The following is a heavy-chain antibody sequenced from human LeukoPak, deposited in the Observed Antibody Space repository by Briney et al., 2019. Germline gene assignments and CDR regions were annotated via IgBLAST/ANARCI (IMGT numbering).Heavy chain of an antibody. D-gene: IGHD6-13*01. CDR2: IYYSGST. CDR3: ARASAAGPPPFFDY. V-gene: IGHV4-59*01. J-gene: IGHJ4*02. CDR1: GGSTSSYY. Sequence: SETLSLTCTVSGGSTSSYYWSWIRQPPGKGLEWIGYIYYSGSTNYNPSLKSRVTISVDTSKNQFSLKLSSVTAADTAVYYCARASAAGPPPFFDYWGQGTLVTVSS.